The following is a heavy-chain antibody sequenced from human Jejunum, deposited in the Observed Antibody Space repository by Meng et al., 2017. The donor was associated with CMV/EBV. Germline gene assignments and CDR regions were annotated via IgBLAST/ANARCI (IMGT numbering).Heavy chain of an antibody. CDR3: VRDPVLSGLDV. CDR1: GFSLSIYS. V-gene: IGHV3-48*04. J-gene: IGHJ6*02. CDR2: IGTGSTK. Sequence: CAASGFSLSIYSMNWVRQAPGKGLEWVAYIGTGSTKYYADSLEGRFTVSRDDAKNSLYLQMDSLRGEDTAVYFCVRDPVLSGLDVWGQGTTVTVSS.